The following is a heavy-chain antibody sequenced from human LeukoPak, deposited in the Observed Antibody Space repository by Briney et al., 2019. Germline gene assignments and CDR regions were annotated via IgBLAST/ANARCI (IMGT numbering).Heavy chain of an antibody. CDR2: ISGSGSTI. D-gene: IGHD2-15*01. Sequence: GGSLRLSCAASGFTFSTYAMSWVRQAPGKGLEWVSAISGSGSTIYYADSVKGRFTISRDNAKNSLYLQMNSLRAEDTAVYYCARGVVAAWGQGTLVTVSS. V-gene: IGHV3-23*01. J-gene: IGHJ4*02. CDR3: ARGVVAA. CDR1: GFTFSTYA.